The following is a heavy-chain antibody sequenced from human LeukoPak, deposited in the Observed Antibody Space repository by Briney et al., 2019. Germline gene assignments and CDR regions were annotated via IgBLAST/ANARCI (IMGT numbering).Heavy chain of an antibody. V-gene: IGHV1-8*01. D-gene: IGHD3-10*01. Sequence: GASVKVSCKASGYTFTSYTINWVRQATGQGLEWIGWMNPNSGNTGYAQKFQGRVTMTRNTSISTAYMELSSLRSEDTAVYYCARWNYGSGSYSGYMDVWGKGTTVTVSS. CDR3: ARWNYGSGSYSGYMDV. CDR1: GYTFTSYT. J-gene: IGHJ6*03. CDR2: MNPNSGNT.